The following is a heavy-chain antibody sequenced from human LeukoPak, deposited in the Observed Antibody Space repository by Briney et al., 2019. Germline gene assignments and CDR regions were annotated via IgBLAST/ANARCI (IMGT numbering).Heavy chain of an antibody. CDR3: AREGLGYSGYDHDAFDI. J-gene: IGHJ3*02. V-gene: IGHV3-72*01. CDR2: TRNKANSYTT. CDR1: GFTFSDHY. Sequence: GGSLRLSCAASGFTFSDHYMDWVRQAPGKGLEWVGRTRNKANSYTTEYAASVKGRFTISRDDSKNSLYLQMNSLKTEDTAVYYCAREGLGYSGYDHDAFDIWGQGTMVTVSS. D-gene: IGHD5-12*01.